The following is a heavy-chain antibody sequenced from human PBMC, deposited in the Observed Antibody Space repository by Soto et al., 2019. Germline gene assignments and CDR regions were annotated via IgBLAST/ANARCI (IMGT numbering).Heavy chain of an antibody. CDR1: GGSLSDFA. CDR2: IIPMFAAT. V-gene: IGHV1-69*01. D-gene: IGHD2-15*01. CDR3: ARGGIVAVPAALSSYDDYTNYRFDS. J-gene: IGHJ4*02. Sequence: QVQLAQSGAEVRKPGSSVKVSCRASGGSLSDFAFRWVRQAPGQGLEWMGGIIPMFAATKYAQRFRGRVTITADASTRTVYLALNSLTSDDSAVYYCARGGIVAVPAALSSYDDYTNYRFDSWGQGTLVSVSS.